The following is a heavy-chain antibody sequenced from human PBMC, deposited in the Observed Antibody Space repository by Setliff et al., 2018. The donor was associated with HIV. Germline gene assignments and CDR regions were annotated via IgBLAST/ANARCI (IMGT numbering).Heavy chain of an antibody. V-gene: IGHV4-59*08. CDR3: ARQEGVY. CDR2: IYYSGST. J-gene: IGHJ4*02. CDR1: GDSISNPNYY. Sequence: SETLSLTCSVSGDSISNPNYYWSWIRQPPGKGLEWIGYIYYSGSTSYNPSLKSRVTISLDSSKNQFSLTLTSVTAADTAVYYCARQEGVYWGQGILVTSPQ.